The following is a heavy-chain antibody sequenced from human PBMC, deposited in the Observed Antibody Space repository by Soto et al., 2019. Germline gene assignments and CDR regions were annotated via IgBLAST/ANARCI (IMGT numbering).Heavy chain of an antibody. V-gene: IGHV5-10-1*01. CDR1: GYTFTKNW. CDR2: IDPSDSET. D-gene: IGHD7-27*01. CDR3: VRLTGRSAYGLGV. J-gene: IGHJ6*02. Sequence: GESLKISCQASGYTFTKNWISWVRQMPGKGLEWMGRIDPSDSETKYNPSVEGHVRLSVDEFTSTAYLEWSSLKASDSAMYYCVRLTGRSAYGLGVWGQGTTVTVSS.